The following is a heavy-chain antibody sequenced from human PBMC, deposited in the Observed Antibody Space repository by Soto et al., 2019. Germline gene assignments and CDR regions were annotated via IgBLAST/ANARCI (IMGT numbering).Heavy chain of an antibody. D-gene: IGHD4-17*01. Sequence: QVQLQESGPGLVKPSGTLSLTCAVSVCSISSSNWWSWVRQPPGKGLAWIGEIYHSGSTNYNPSLKSRVTTSVDKSKNQFSLELSSVTAADTAGYYCARAFNDYGDASPGVINWGQGTLVTVSS. V-gene: IGHV4-4*02. CDR2: IYHSGST. CDR1: VCSISSSNW. J-gene: IGHJ4*02. CDR3: ARAFNDYGDASPGVIN.